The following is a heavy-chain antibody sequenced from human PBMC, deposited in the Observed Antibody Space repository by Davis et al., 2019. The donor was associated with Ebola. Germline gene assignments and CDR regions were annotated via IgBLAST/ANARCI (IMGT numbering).Heavy chain of an antibody. Sequence: PGGSLRLSCTASGFTFGDYAMSWFRQAPGKGLEWVSRIGNKDNTHIIEYAASVKGRFTISRDDSKNSLYLQMDSLKTEDTAVYYCARDKIGSYSFDYWGQGTPVTVSS. J-gene: IGHJ4*02. CDR2: IGNKDNTHII. CDR3: ARDKIGSYSFDY. D-gene: IGHD1-26*01. V-gene: IGHV3-72*01. CDR1: GFTFGDYA.